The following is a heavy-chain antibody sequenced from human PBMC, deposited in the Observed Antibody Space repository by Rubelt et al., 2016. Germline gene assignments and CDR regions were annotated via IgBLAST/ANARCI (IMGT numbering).Heavy chain of an antibody. CDR2: NTGDT. Sequence: NTGDTHYAQKFQGRVTMTRDTSITTAYMEVTSLRFDDTAVYYCARDIIGPVLRNWNPTPPPEIDYWGQGTLVTVSS. CDR3: ARDIIGPVLRNWNPTPPPEIDY. V-gene: IGHV1-2*02. J-gene: IGHJ4*02. D-gene: IGHD1-20*01.